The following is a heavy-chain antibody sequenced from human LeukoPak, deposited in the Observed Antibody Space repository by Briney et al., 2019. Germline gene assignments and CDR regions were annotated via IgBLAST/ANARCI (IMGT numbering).Heavy chain of an antibody. J-gene: IGHJ4*02. CDR2: ISNTGGST. CDR3: ARTPKTGSFDY. D-gene: IGHD7-27*01. CDR1: GFTFSSYA. Sequence: PGGSLRLSCAASGFTFSSYAMSWVRQAPGKGLEWVSTISNTGGSTYYADSVKGRFTISRDNSKDTLYLQMNSLGAEDTAVYFCARTPKTGSFDYWGQGTLVTVSS. V-gene: IGHV3-23*01.